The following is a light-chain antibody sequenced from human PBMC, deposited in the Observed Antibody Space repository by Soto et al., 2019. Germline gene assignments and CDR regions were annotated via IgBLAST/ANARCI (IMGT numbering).Light chain of an antibody. CDR2: DAS. Sequence: DIQMTHSPSTLSASVVDRVTITCRSSQSINSRLAWYQQRPGKAPDLLIYDASTLQSGVPSRFSGSGSGTEFTLTISSLQPDDFATYSCQQYYTYSRTFGQGTKV. CDR1: QSINSR. CDR3: QQYYTYSRT. J-gene: IGKJ1*01. V-gene: IGKV1-5*01.